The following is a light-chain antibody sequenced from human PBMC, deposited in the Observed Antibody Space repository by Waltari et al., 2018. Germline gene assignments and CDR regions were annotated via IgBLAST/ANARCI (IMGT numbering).Light chain of an antibody. J-gene: IGLJ3*02. CDR2: EVS. Sequence: QSALTQPASVSGSPGQSITISCTGTSSDAGGYNYVSWYQQHPGKAPKPMISEVSNRPSGVSNRFSGSKSGNTASLTISGLQAEDEADYYCSSYTSISTVVFGGGTKVTVL. CDR3: SSYTSISTVV. V-gene: IGLV2-14*01. CDR1: SSDAGGYNY.